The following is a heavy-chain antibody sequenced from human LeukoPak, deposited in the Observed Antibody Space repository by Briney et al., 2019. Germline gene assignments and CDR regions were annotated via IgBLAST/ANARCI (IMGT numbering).Heavy chain of an antibody. CDR2: ISGSGGST. Sequence: GGSLLLSCAASGFTFSSDAMSWVRQAPGKGLEWVSAISGSGGSTYYADSVKGRFTISRDNSKNTLYLQMNSLRAEDTAVYYCAKGDQGKGSYSIGPFDYWGQGTLVTVSS. CDR1: GFTFSSDA. V-gene: IGHV3-23*01. D-gene: IGHD1-26*01. J-gene: IGHJ4*02. CDR3: AKGDQGKGSYSIGPFDY.